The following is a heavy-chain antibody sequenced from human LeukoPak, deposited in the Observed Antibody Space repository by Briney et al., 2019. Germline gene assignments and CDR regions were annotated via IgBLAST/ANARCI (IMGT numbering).Heavy chain of an antibody. V-gene: IGHV3-11*04. J-gene: IGHJ3*02. CDR2: ISSSGSTI. Sequence: GGSLRLSCAASGFTFSDYYMSWIRQAPGKGLEWVSYISSSGSTIYYADSVKGRFTISRDNAKNSLYLQMNSLRAEDTAVYYCARVIVGAYLDAFDIWGQGTMVTVSS. D-gene: IGHD1-26*01. CDR1: GFTFSDYY. CDR3: ARVIVGAYLDAFDI.